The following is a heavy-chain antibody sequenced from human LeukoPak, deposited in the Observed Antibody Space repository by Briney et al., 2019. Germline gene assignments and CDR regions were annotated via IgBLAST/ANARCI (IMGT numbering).Heavy chain of an antibody. D-gene: IGHD5-18*01. V-gene: IGHV3-21*01. J-gene: IGHJ4*02. CDR1: GFTFSSYS. CDR3: ARGGIQLWHYLPDY. Sequence: PGGSLRLSCAASGFTFSSYSMNWVRQAPGKGLEWVSSISSSSSYIYYADSVKGRFTISRDNAKNSLYLQMNSLRAEDTAVYYCARGGIQLWHYLPDYWGQGTLVTVSS. CDR2: ISSSSSYI.